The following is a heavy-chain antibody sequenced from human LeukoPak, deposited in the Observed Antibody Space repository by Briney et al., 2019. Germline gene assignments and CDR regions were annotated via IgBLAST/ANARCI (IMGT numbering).Heavy chain of an antibody. CDR2: INPNSGGT. CDR1: GYTFTGYY. V-gene: IGHV1-2*02. Sequence: ASVKVSCKASGYTFTGYYMHWVRQAPGQGLKWMGWINPNSGGTNYAQKFQGRVTMTRDTSISTAYMELSRLRSDDTAVYYCARVLTARPNYYYYGMDVWGQGTMVTVSS. D-gene: IGHD3-9*01. J-gene: IGHJ6*02. CDR3: ARVLTARPNYYYYGMDV.